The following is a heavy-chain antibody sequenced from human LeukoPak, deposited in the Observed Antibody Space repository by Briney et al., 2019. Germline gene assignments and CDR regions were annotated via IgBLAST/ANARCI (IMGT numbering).Heavy chain of an antibody. CDR1: GFTFSSYS. J-gene: IGHJ2*01. V-gene: IGHV3-23*01. Sequence: GGSLRLSCAASGFTFSSYSMNWVRQAPGKGLEWVSAISGSGGSTYYADSVKGRFTISRDNSKNTLYLQMNSLRAEDTAVYYCAKEIMYYDILTGPQGYFDLWGRGTLVTVSS. CDR2: ISGSGGST. D-gene: IGHD3-9*01. CDR3: AKEIMYYDILTGPQGYFDL.